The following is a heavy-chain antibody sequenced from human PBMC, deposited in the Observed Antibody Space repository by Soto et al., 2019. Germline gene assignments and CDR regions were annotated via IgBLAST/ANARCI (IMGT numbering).Heavy chain of an antibody. D-gene: IGHD3-10*01. CDR1: GYTFTSYD. V-gene: IGHV1-8*01. J-gene: IGHJ1*01. Sequence: QVQLVQSGTEVKKPGASVKVSCRASGYTFTSYDINWVRQAPGQGLEWMGFMNPDRANTRSSQKFQGRVTMTRNTSISTAYLELTNLSSEDTAIYYCARALRNYYGSGTYSVWGQGTLVTVSS. CDR3: ARALRNYYGSGTYSV. CDR2: MNPDRANT.